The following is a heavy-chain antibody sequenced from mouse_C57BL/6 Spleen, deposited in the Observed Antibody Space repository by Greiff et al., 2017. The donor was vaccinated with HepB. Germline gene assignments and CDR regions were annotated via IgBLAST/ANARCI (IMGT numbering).Heavy chain of an antibody. V-gene: IGHV1-54*01. J-gene: IGHJ1*03. CDR1: GYAFTNYL. Sequence: VQVVESGAELVRPGTSVKVSCKASGYAFTNYLIEWVKQRPGQGLEWIGVINPGSGGTNYNEKFKGKATLTADKSSSTAYMQLSSLTSEDSAVYFCARPLYYYGSSYGYFDVWGTGTTFTVSS. CDR3: ARPLYYYGSSYGYFDV. D-gene: IGHD1-1*01. CDR2: INPGSGGT.